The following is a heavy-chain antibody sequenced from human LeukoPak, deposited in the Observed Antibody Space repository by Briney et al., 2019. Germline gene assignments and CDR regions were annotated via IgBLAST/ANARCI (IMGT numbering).Heavy chain of an antibody. CDR1: GFTFRSYW. Sequence: GGSLRLSCAASGFTFRSYWMHCVRQAPGEGLVWVSRVNNEGGSTRYGDFVTGRFTISRDNPKNTLYRQMNSLRAEDTAIYYCVRDVWGYRDSYFDYWGRGTLVSVSS. V-gene: IGHV3-74*01. CDR3: VRDVWGYRDSYFDY. D-gene: IGHD2-8*01. J-gene: IGHJ4*02. CDR2: VNNEGGST.